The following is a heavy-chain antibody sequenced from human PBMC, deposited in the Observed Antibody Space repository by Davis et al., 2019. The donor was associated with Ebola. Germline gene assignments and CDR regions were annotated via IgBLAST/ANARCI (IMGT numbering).Heavy chain of an antibody. V-gene: IGHV5-51*01. D-gene: IGHD4-17*01. J-gene: IGHJ2*01. CDR2: IYPGDSDT. CDR1: GYSFTNYW. CDR3: VRTPLDFSDLSPKWHFDL. Sequence: TVSCKGSGYSFTNYWIGWVRQVPGRGLEWMGVIYPGDSDTRYSPSFQGQVTISVDKSISTAYLQWSSLKASDTAIYYCVRTPLDFSDLSPKWHFDLWGRGTLVTVSS.